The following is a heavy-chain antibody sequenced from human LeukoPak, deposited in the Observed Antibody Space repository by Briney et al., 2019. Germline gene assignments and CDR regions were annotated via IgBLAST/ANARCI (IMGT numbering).Heavy chain of an antibody. V-gene: IGHV4-34*01. Sequence: SETLSLTCAVSGGSFSGYYWCWIRQPPGKGLEWIGEINHGESTNYNPSLKSRATLSVDTSKNQFSLKLTSVTAADTAVYYCARGRTYYYDTSGYYPSIYYGMDAWGQGTTVIVSS. CDR3: ARGRTYYYDTSGYYPSIYYGMDA. D-gene: IGHD3-22*01. CDR1: GGSFSGYY. J-gene: IGHJ6*02. CDR2: INHGEST.